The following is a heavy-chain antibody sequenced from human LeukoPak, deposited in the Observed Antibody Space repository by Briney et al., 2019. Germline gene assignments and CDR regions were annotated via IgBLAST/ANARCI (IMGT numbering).Heavy chain of an antibody. Sequence: GGSLRLSCAVSGFTFSKYSMNWVRQAPGKGLEWVSSISSSSSYIYYADSVKGRFTISRDNAKNSLYLQMNSLRAEDTAVYYCARSLGAIEAGTGENYFDYWGQGTLVTVSS. CDR2: ISSSSSYI. V-gene: IGHV3-21*01. J-gene: IGHJ4*02. CDR1: GFTFSKYS. CDR3: ARSLGAIEAGTGENYFDY. D-gene: IGHD6-19*01.